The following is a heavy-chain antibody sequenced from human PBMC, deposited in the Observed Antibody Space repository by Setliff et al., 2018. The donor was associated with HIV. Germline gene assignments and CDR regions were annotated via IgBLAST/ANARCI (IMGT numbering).Heavy chain of an antibody. Sequence: SETLSLTCTVSGGSINNYYWTWIRQPAGKGLEWIGRIYPTGVTNYNPSLMSRLTMSVDMSKNQFSLKLSSVTAADTAVYHCARDFGASGYSEYWGQGTLVTVSS. J-gene: IGHJ4*02. V-gene: IGHV4-4*07. D-gene: IGHD3-22*01. CDR3: ARDFGASGYSEY. CDR2: IYPTGVT. CDR1: GGSINNYY.